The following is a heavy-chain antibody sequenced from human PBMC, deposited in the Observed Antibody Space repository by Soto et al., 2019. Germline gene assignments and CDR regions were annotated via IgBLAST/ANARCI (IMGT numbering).Heavy chain of an antibody. D-gene: IGHD6-13*01. V-gene: IGHV1-18*01. CDR2: ISAYSGNT. Sequence: QVQLVQSGAEVKKPGASVKVSCKASGYTFTNYGITWVRQAPGQGLEWMGWISAYSGNTKYTQNFQGRVTMTTDTSTTTAFMELRSLTSDDTAVYYCAIDDRGGSWSWFDPWGQGTLVTVSA. J-gene: IGHJ5*02. CDR1: GYTFTNYG. CDR3: AIDDRGGSWSWFDP.